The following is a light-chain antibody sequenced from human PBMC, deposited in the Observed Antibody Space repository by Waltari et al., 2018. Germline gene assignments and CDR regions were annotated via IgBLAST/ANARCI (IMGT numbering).Light chain of an antibody. CDR1: SGINVDTYR. CDR2: YRSDSDK. CDR3: MIWHSNAVV. J-gene: IGLJ2*01. V-gene: IGLV5-45*03. Sequence: QAVLTQPSSLSASPGASASLTCTLRSGINVDTYRQYWYQQKPGSPPQYLQRYRSDSDKHPDARVPMRFSGSKDASANAGILLISGLQSEDEADYYCMIWHSNAVVFGGGTTLTVL.